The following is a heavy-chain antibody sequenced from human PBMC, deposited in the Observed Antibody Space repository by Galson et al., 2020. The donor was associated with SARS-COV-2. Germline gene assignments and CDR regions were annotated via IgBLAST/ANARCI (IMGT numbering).Heavy chain of an antibody. D-gene: IGHD3-3*01. V-gene: IGHV1-18*01. CDR3: AKRGGDCWSGYYDWFDP. J-gene: IGHJ5*02. CDR1: GYTFSSAA. Sequence: ASVKVSCKASGYTFSSAAITWVRQAPGQGLEWMGWISAYNGNKDYAQKFQGRVTMTTDTSTSTAYMELRSLRSDDTAVYYCAKRGGDCWSGYYDWFDPWGQGTLVTVSS. CDR2: ISAYNGNK.